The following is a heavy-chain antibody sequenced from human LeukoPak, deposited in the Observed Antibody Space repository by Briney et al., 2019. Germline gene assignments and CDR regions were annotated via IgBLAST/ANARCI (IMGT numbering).Heavy chain of an antibody. J-gene: IGHJ4*02. Sequence: PGGSLRLSCSASGFTFSSYWMHWVRQAPGKGLEWVGRIKSKTDGGTTDYAAPVKGRFTISRDDSKNTLYLQMNSLKTEDTAVYYCTTDSSGYYGWGTVDYWGQGTLVTVAS. D-gene: IGHD3-22*01. V-gene: IGHV3-15*01. CDR3: TTDSSGYYGWGTVDY. CDR1: GFTFSSYW. CDR2: IKSKTDGGTT.